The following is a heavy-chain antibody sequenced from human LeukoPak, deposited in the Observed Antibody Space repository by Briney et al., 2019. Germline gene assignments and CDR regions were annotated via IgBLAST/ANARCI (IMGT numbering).Heavy chain of an antibody. Sequence: PGGSLRLSCAASGFTFSDHYVDWVRQAPGKGLEWVGRTKNKANSYTTQYAASVKGRFTISRDDSKNSLYLQMNSLKTEDTAVYYCARGSSGVTISSYGMDVWGKGTTVTVSS. CDR2: TKNKANSYTT. CDR1: GFTFSDHY. J-gene: IGHJ6*04. V-gene: IGHV3-72*01. CDR3: ARGSSGVTISSYGMDV. D-gene: IGHD3-9*01.